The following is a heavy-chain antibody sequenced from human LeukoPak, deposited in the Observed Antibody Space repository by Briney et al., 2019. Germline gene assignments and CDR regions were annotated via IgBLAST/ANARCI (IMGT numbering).Heavy chain of an antibody. CDR2: ISGSGGST. V-gene: IGHV3-23*01. D-gene: IGHD3-10*01. J-gene: IGHJ4*02. Sequence: GGSLRLSCAASGFTFSSYAMSWVRQAPGKGLEWVSAISGSGGSTYHADSVKGRFTISRDNSKNTLYLQMNSLRAEDTAVYYCAKDLTSSWFGEFRYYFDYWGQGTLVTVSS. CDR1: GFTFSSYA. CDR3: AKDLTSSWFGEFRYYFDY.